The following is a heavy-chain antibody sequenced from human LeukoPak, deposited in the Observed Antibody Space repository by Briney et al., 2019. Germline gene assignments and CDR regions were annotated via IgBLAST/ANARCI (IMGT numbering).Heavy chain of an antibody. CDR2: IYYSGST. CDR3: ARLSSPYYYYMDV. J-gene: IGHJ6*03. Sequence: PSETLSLTCTVSGGSISSYYWSWIRQPPGKGLEWIGYIYYSGSTNYNPSLKSRVTISVDTSKYQFSLKLSSVTAADTAVYYCARLSSPYYYYMDVWGKGTTVTVSS. V-gene: IGHV4-59*01. CDR1: GGSISSYY.